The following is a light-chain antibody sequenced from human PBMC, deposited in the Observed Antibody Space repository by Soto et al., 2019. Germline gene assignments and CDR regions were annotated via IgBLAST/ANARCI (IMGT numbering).Light chain of an antibody. CDR2: EVT. CDR1: SSDVGAYNF. Sequence: QSVLTQPASVSGSPGQSITISCTGTSSDVGAYNFVSWYQHHPGRAPKLIIYEVTIRPSGVSNRFSGSKSGNTASLTISGLQAEDEADYYCSSFTSDRIYVFGPGTKVTV. V-gene: IGLV2-14*01. J-gene: IGLJ1*01. CDR3: SSFTSDRIYV.